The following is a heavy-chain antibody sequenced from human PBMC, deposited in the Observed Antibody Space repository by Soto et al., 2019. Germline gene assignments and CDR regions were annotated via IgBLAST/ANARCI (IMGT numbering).Heavy chain of an antibody. CDR2: ISAYNGNT. CDR1: GYTFTSYG. D-gene: IGHD3-22*01. CDR3: ARDDFLSGYYDSSGYYSPFDY. J-gene: IGHJ4*02. V-gene: IGHV1-18*04. Sequence: QVPLVQSGAEVKKPGASVKVSCKASGYTFTSYGISWVRQAPGQGLEWMGWISAYNGNTNYAQKLQGRVTMTTDTSTSTAYMELRSLRSDDTAVYYCARDDFLSGYYDSSGYYSPFDYWGQGTLVTVSS.